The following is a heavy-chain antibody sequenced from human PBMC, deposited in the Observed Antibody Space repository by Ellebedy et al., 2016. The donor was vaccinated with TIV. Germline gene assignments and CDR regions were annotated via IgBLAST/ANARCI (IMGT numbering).Heavy chain of an antibody. CDR1: GYSFTSYW. J-gene: IGHJ6*02. CDR2: IDPSDSYT. V-gene: IGHV5-10-1*01. CDR3: ARQRLQKGDYYGMDV. Sequence: GESLKISXKGSGYSFTSYWISWVRQMPGKGLEWMGRIDPSDSYTNYSPSFQGHVTISADKSISTAYLQWSSLKASDTAMYYCARQRLQKGDYYGMDVWGQGTTVTVSS. D-gene: IGHD4-11*01.